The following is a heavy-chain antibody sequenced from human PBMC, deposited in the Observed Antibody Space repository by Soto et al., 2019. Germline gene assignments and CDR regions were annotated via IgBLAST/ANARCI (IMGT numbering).Heavy chain of an antibody. CDR2: ISHNGASK. V-gene: IGHV3-30-3*01. CDR1: GFIFSDYA. CDR3: AGGAYSSSWDGGWIDP. Sequence: QVHLVESGGGVVQPGRSLRLSCAASGFIFSDYAIHWVRQAPGKGLECVAVISHNGASKHHADSVKGRFTISRDNSINTVYLQMNSLRLEDTATYDCAGGAYSSSWDGGWIDPWGQGILVTVSS. D-gene: IGHD6-13*01. J-gene: IGHJ5*02.